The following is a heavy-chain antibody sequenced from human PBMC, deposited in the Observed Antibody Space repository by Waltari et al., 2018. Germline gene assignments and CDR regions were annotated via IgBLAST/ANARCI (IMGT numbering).Heavy chain of an antibody. D-gene: IGHD4-17*01. V-gene: IGHV1-69*01. Sequence: QVQLVQSGAEVKKPGSSVKVSCKASGGTFSSYAISWVRQAPGQGLEWMGGIIPIFGTANYAQKFQGRVTITADESTSTAYMERSSLRSEDTAVYYCARGMGDYGDSGGAFDIWGQGTMVTVSS. J-gene: IGHJ3*02. CDR2: IIPIFGTA. CDR1: GGTFSSYA. CDR3: ARGMGDYGDSGGAFDI.